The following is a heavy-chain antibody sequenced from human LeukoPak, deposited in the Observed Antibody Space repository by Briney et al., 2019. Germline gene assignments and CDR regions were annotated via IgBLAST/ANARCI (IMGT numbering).Heavy chain of an antibody. CDR2: IYYSGST. Sequence: PSETLSLTGAVYGVSFSGYYWSWIRQPPGKGLEWIGSIYYSGSTYYNPSLKSRVTISVDTSKNQFSLKLSSVTAADTAVYYCAREGYQRILDYWGQGTLVTVSS. CDR3: AREGYQRILDY. D-gene: IGHD2-2*01. J-gene: IGHJ4*02. CDR1: GVSFSGYY. V-gene: IGHV4-34*01.